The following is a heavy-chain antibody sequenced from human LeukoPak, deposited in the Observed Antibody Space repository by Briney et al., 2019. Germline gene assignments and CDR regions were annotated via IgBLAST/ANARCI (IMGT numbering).Heavy chain of an antibody. V-gene: IGHV3-30*03. CDR2: ISNDDGAK. CDR1: GFTFSSYS. D-gene: IGHD3-10*01. CDR3: ARGNGPGSFLIDY. J-gene: IGHJ4*02. Sequence: PGGSLRLSCAASGFTFSSYSMNWVRQAPGKGLEWAALISNDDGAKHYANSVKGRFTVSRDNSKSTLYLEMNSLRAEDTAVYFCARGNGPGSFLIDYLGQGALVTVSS.